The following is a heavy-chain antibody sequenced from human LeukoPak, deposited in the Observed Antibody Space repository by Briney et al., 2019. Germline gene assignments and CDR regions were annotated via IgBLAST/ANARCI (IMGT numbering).Heavy chain of an antibody. J-gene: IGHJ4*02. CDR2: IYSGGST. CDR3: AREGWIQLWLPKEGANAFDY. V-gene: IGHV3-53*01. CDR1: GFTVSSNY. Sequence: PGGSLRLSCAASGFTVSSNYMSWVRQAPGKGLEWVSIIYSGGSTFYADSVKGRFTIPRDNSKNTLYLQMNSLRAEDTAVYYCAREGWIQLWLPKEGANAFDYWGQGTLVTVSS. D-gene: IGHD5-18*01.